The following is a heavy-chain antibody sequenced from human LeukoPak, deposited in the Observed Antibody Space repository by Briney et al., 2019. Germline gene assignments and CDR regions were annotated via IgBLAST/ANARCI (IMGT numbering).Heavy chain of an antibody. V-gene: IGHV3-48*03. CDR2: ISSSGSTI. CDR3: ARETADAFDI. J-gene: IGHJ3*02. CDR1: GFTFSSYE. D-gene: IGHD5-18*01. Sequence: TGGSLRLSCAASGFTFSSYEMNWVRQAPGKGLEWVSYISSSGSTIYYADSVKGRFTISRDNSKNTLYLQMNSLRAEDTAVYYCARETADAFDIWGQGTMVTVSS.